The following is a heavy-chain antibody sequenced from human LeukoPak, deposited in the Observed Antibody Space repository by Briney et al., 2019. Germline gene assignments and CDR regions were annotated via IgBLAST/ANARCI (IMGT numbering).Heavy chain of an antibody. V-gene: IGHV3-53*01. CDR2: SYSGGSS. CDR3: AELGITMIGGV. CDR1: GFTVSSNY. Sequence: GGSLRLSCAASGFTVSSNYMSWVRQAPGKGLEWVSVSYSGGSSYYADSVKGRFTISRDNAKNSLYLQMNSLRAEDTAVYYCAELGITMIGGVWGKGTTVTISS. J-gene: IGHJ6*04. D-gene: IGHD3-10*02.